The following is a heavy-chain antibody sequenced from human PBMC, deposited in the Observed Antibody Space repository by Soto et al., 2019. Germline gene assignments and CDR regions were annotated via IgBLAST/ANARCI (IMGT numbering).Heavy chain of an antibody. V-gene: IGHV3-48*03. Sequence: GWSLRLSCVSSVSTFISYEMNWVRQAPGKGLEWVSYISEGGGTIHYADSVKGRFAISRDNAKNSLYLQMNSLRAEDTATYYCARNKGDYEVYWGQGTLVTVSS. CDR2: ISEGGGTI. CDR1: VSTFISYE. D-gene: IGHD4-17*01. CDR3: ARNKGDYEVY. J-gene: IGHJ4*02.